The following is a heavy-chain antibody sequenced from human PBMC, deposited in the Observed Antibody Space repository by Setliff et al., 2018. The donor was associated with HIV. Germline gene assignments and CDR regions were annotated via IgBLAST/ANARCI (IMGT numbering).Heavy chain of an antibody. V-gene: IGHV4-61*09. J-gene: IGHJ5*02. CDR2: IFTSGSA. CDR3: ARTRSGTYYGEMNWFDP. Sequence: PSETLSLTCTVSGDSISSGRYYWNWIRQPAGKGLDWIGHIFTSGSAFSSGTANYSPSLKSRVTISVDISKNQFSLKLTSVTAADTAMYFCARTRSGTYYGEMNWFDPWGQGILVTVSS. D-gene: IGHD3-10*01. CDR1: GDSISSGRYY.